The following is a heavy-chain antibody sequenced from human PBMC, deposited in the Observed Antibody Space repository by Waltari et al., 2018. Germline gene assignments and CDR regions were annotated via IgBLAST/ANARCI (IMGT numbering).Heavy chain of an antibody. CDR1: GGSFNTYS. V-gene: IGHV4-34*01. D-gene: IGHD1-26*01. CDR3: AGGTIGSGSYYDGGMDV. Sequence: QVQLQQWGAGLLKPSETLSLTCDVYGGSFNTYSWAWIRQPPEKGLAWSGEINYSGDANNNPSLKSRVTISGDTSKNRFSLKLNSVTAADTAVYYCAGGTIGSGSYYDGGMDVWGQGTTVTVSS. J-gene: IGHJ6*02. CDR2: INYSGDA.